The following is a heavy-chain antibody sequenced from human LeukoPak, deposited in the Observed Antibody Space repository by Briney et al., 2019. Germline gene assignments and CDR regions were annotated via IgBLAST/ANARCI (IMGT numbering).Heavy chain of an antibody. J-gene: IGHJ6*02. D-gene: IGHD2-2*01. CDR1: GYTFTSYA. CDR3: ARAAPLGYCSSTSCLYGMDV. V-gene: IGHV1-3*01. Sequence: GASVKVSCKASGYTFTSYAMHWVRQAPGQRLEWMGWINAGNGNTKYSQKFQGRVTITRDTSASTAYMELSSLRSEDTAVYYCARAAPLGYCSSTSCLYGMDVWGQGTTVTVSS. CDR2: INAGNGNT.